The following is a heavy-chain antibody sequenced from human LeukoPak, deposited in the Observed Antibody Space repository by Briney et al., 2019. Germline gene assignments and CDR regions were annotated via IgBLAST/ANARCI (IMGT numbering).Heavy chain of an antibody. CDR1: GFTFSSYW. CDR3: VRIPVARNFDL. D-gene: IGHD4-23*01. V-gene: IGHV3-74*01. J-gene: IGHJ2*01. Sequence: GSLRLSCAASGFTFSSYWMHWVRQAPGEGLVWVSRINNDGSSTIYADSVKGRFTISRDNVKSTLHLQMNNLRAEDTAVYYCVRIPVARNFDLWGRGTLVTVSS. CDR2: INNDGSST.